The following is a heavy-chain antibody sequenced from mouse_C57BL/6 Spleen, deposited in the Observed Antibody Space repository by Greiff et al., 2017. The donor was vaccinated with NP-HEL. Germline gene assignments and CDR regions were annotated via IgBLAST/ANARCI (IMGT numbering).Heavy chain of an antibody. CDR1: GYTFTSYW. CDR2: IDPSDSYT. V-gene: IGHV1-50*01. J-gene: IGHJ1*03. Sequence: QVQLQQPGAELVKPGASVKLSCKASGYTFTSYWMQWVKQRPGQGLEWIGTIDPSDSYTNYNQKFKGKATLTVDTSSSTAYMQLSRLTSEGSAVYYCGKRYLDVWGKGTTVTVSS. CDR3: GKRYLDV.